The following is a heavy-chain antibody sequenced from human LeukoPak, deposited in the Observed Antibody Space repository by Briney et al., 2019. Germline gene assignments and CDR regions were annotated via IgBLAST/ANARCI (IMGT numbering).Heavy chain of an antibody. J-gene: IGHJ4*02. CDR1: GDSINSYY. CDR2: IFYSGTT. V-gene: IGHV4-59*08. CDR3: ARHVGKWGWDY. D-gene: IGHD3-16*01. Sequence: ASETLSLTCTVPGDSINSYYWSWIRQPPGKGLEWIAYIFYSGTTNYNPSLKSRVSISVDSSKNHVSLTLSSVAATDTAMYYCARHVGKWGWDYWGQGTLVTVSS.